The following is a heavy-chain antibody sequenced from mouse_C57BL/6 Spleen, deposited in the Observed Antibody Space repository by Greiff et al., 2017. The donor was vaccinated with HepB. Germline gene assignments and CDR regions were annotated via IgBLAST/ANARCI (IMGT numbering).Heavy chain of an antibody. CDR1: GYTFTDYN. J-gene: IGHJ3*01. CDR2: ISPNNGGT. D-gene: IGHD2-4*01. V-gene: IGHV1-22*01. CDR3: ARGGYDYDWFAY. Sequence: EVQLQQSGPELVKPGASVKMSCKASGYTFTDYNMHWVKQSHGKSLEWIGYISPNNGGTSYNQKFKGKATLTVNKSSSTAYMELRSLTSEDSAVYDCARGGYDYDWFAYWGQGTLVTVSA.